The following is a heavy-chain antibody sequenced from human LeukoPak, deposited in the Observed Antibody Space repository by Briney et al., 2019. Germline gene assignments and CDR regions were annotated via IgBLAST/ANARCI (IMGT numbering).Heavy chain of an antibody. D-gene: IGHD6-6*01. CDR2: IRYDGSNK. CDR3: AKDQQLVVRNYYYYYMDV. CDR1: GFTFSSYG. Sequence: PGGSLRLSCAASGFTFSSYGMHWVRQAPGKGLEWVAFIRYDGSNKYYADSVKGRFTISRDNSKNTLYLQMNSLRAEDTAVYYCAKDQQLVVRNYYYYYMDVWGKGTTVTVSS. V-gene: IGHV3-30*02. J-gene: IGHJ6*03.